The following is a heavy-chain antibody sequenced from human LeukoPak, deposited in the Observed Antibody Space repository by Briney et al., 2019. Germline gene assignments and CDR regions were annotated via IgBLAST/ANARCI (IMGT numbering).Heavy chain of an antibody. V-gene: IGHV4-59*08. CDR3: ARHRRSDADAFDM. CDR2: IYDTGST. J-gene: IGHJ3*02. CDR1: GGSISNFY. Sequence: SETLSLTCTVSGGSISNFYWSWIRQPPGKRLEWIGYIYDTGSTKYNPSLKSRVTMSVGTSKNQFSLKMYSVTAADTAIYYCARHRRSDADAFDMWGQGTVVSVSS.